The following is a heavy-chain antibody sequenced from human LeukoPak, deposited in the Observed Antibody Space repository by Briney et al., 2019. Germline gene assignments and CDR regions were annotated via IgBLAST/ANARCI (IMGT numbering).Heavy chain of an antibody. J-gene: IGHJ4*02. CDR2: IGPTGSDR. D-gene: IGHD1-14*01. Sequence: GGSLRLSCTASGLTFSTSGFNWVRQAPGKGLEWVASIGPTGSDRYHADSIKGRFTISRDNDNNFLYLQMNSLRAEDTAVYYCATETNGRHYDYWGQGTLLTVSS. CDR3: ATETNGRHYDY. V-gene: IGHV3-21*06. CDR1: GLTFSTSG.